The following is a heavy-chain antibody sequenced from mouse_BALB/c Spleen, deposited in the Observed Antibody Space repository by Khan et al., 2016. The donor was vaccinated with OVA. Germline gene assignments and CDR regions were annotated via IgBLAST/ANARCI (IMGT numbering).Heavy chain of an antibody. J-gene: IGHJ3*01. V-gene: IGHV5-6*01. Sequence: EVQLLVTGGDLVKPGGSLKLPCAASGFTFSIYGMSWVRQTPDKGLEWVATISSGGHYTYYPDSVTGRFTISRDNAKNSLYLQKTSLKSEETAIYYCARLAYYYNSRGFAYWGQGTLVTVSA. CDR1: GFTFSIYG. CDR3: ARLAYYYNSRGFAY. D-gene: IGHD1-1*01. CDR2: ISSGGHYT.